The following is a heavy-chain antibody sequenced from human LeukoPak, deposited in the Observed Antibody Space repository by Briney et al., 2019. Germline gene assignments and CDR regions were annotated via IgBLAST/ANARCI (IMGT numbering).Heavy chain of an antibody. CDR1: GFTFDDYA. CDR2: ISWNSGSI. V-gene: IGHV3-9*03. D-gene: IGHD3-10*01. Sequence: GGSLRLSFAASGFTFDDYAMHWVRQAPGKGLEWVSGISWNSGSIGYADSVKGRFTISRDNAKNSLYLQMNSLRAEDMALYYCAKDSGDTNYFDYWGQGTLVTVSS. J-gene: IGHJ4*02. CDR3: AKDSGDTNYFDY.